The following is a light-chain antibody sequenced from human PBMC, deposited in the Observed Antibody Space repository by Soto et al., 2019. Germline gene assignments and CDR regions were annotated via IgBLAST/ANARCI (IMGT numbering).Light chain of an antibody. CDR3: QRYGSSPLIT. J-gene: IGKJ5*01. Sequence: TVLTQAPGTPAFSPGEKANLPLSASQSVSSSSLAWYQQRPGQAPRLLIYGTSSRATGIPDRFSGSGSGTDFTLTISRLEPEDFAVYFCQRYGSSPLITFGQGTRLEIK. CDR2: GTS. CDR1: QSVSSSS. V-gene: IGKV3-20*01.